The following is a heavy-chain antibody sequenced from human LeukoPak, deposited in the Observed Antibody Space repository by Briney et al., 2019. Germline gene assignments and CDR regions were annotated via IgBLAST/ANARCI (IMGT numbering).Heavy chain of an antibody. D-gene: IGHD3-22*01. CDR1: GGSISSSNW. V-gene: IGHV4-4*02. CDR3: AGIGARRRYYYDSSGYSGSHAFDI. Sequence: PSETLSLTCAVSGGSISSSNWWSWVRQPPGKGLEWIGEIYHSGSTNYNPSLKSRVTISVDTSKNQFSLKLSSVTAADTAVYYCAGIGARRRYYYDSSGYSGSHAFDIWGQGTMVTVSS. J-gene: IGHJ3*02. CDR2: IYHSGST.